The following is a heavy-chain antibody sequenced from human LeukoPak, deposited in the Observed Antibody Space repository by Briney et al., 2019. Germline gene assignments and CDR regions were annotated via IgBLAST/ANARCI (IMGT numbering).Heavy chain of an antibody. CDR3: ARAWGSGYYVDY. D-gene: IGHD3-22*01. CDR1: GGSISSYY. V-gene: IGHV4-59*12. CDR2: IYYSGST. J-gene: IGHJ4*02. Sequence: PSETLSLTCTVSGGSISSYYWSWIRQPPGKGLEWIGYIYYSGSTNYNPSLKSRVTMSVDTSKNQFSLKLSSVTAADTAVYYCARAWGSGYYVDYWGQGTLVTVSS.